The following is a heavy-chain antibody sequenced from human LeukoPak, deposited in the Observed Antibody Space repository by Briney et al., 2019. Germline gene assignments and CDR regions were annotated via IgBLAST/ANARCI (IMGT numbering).Heavy chain of an antibody. CDR3: AKGSSSSRPYYFDY. D-gene: IGHD6-6*01. Sequence: PGGSLRLSCAASGFTFGSYAMSWVRQAPGKGLDWFSAITDSGGDTYYADSAKGRFTISRDNSKNTLYLQMNSLRAEDTAVYYCAKGSSSSRPYYFDYWGQGILVTVSS. CDR2: ITDSGGDT. J-gene: IGHJ4*02. CDR1: GFTFGSYA. V-gene: IGHV3-23*01.